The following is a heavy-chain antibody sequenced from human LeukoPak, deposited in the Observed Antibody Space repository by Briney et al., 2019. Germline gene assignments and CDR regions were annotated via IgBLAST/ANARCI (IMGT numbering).Heavy chain of an antibody. J-gene: IGHJ4*02. CDR2: INHSGST. CDR3: ARCRLRTPPTHYYDSSGYYYFLDY. V-gene: IGHV4-34*01. D-gene: IGHD3-22*01. Sequence: PSETLSLTCAVYGVSFSGYYWSWIRQPPGKGLEWIGEINHSGSTNYNPSLKSRVTISVDTSKNQFSLKLSSVTAADTAVYYCARCRLRTPPTHYYDSSGYYYFLDYWGQGTLVTVSS. CDR1: GVSFSGYY.